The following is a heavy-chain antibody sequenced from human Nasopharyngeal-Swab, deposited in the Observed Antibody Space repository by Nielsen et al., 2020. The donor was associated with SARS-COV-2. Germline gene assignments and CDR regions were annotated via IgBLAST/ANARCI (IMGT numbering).Heavy chain of an antibody. CDR2: IDVDGSTT. D-gene: IGHD5-18*01. CDR1: GFTINTYW. V-gene: IGHV3-74*01. CDR3: TRGGYTHSMDV. Sequence: LSLTCAASGFTINTYWMFWVRQAPGKGLVWVSHIDVDGSTTNYADSVQGRFTISRDNAKNTLSLQMNSLRDEDSAMYYCTRGGYTHSMDVWGQGTTVTVSS. J-gene: IGHJ6*02.